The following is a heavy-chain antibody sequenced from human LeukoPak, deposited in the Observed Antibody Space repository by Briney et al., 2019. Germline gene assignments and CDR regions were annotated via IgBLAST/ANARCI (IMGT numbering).Heavy chain of an antibody. CDR1: GYTFTYYW. Sequence: GESLKISCKGFGYTFTYYWIGWVRQMPGKGLEWMGIIFPGDFDTRYSPSFQGQVTISADKSIGTAYLQLSSLKASDSAMYYCARRHLSGGDPFYFDYWGQGTLVTVSS. CDR2: IFPGDFDT. CDR3: ARRHLSGGDPFYFDY. D-gene: IGHD2-21*01. J-gene: IGHJ4*02. V-gene: IGHV5-51*01.